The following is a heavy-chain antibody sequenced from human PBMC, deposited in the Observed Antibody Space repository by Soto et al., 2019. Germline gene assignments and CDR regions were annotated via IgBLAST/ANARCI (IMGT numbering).Heavy chain of an antibody. J-gene: IGHJ4*02. Sequence: GGSLRLSCAASGVTFTSYAMTWVRQVPGEGLQWVSSISKSGDSTYYADSVKGRFTTSRDNSKNTLYLQMNSLRAEDTAIYYCAKGSFGFDYWGQGTLVTVPQ. CDR2: ISKSGDST. CDR1: GVTFTSYA. CDR3: AKGSFGFDY. D-gene: IGHD3-10*01. V-gene: IGHV3-23*01.